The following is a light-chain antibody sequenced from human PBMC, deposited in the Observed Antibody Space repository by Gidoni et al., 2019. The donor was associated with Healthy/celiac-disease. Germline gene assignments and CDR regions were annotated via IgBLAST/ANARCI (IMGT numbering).Light chain of an antibody. CDR1: QSVSSIY. CDR2: GAS. CDR3: QQYGSSRPYT. Sequence: EIVLTSSPCPLSLSPGERATLSCRASQSVSSIYLAWYQQKPGQANRLLIYGASSRATGIPDRCSGSGAGTDFTLTISRLEPEDFAVYYCQQYGSSRPYTFGQGTKLEIK. V-gene: IGKV3-20*01. J-gene: IGKJ2*01.